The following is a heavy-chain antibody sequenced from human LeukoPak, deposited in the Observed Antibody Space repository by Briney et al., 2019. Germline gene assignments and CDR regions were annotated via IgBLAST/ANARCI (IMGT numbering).Heavy chain of an antibody. J-gene: IGHJ4*02. CDR3: AKDGGLWVSAHWGDS. CDR2: ITTGDGNT. CDR1: GFTFDSFW. V-gene: IGHV3-23*01. Sequence: PGGSLRLSCGGSGFTFDSFWMTWVRQAPGKGLKWVSTITTGDGNTYYADSVKGRFTVSRDDSKNTLYLQMNSLRAEDTAVYYCAKDGGLWVSAHWGDSWGRGTLVTVSS. D-gene: IGHD7-27*01.